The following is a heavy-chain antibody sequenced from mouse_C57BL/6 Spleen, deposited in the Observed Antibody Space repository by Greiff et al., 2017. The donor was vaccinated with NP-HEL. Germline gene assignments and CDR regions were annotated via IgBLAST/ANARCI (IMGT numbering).Heavy chain of an antibody. CDR3: VRHYYGSSDWYFDV. CDR2: IRSKSNNYAT. V-gene: IGHV10-1*01. Sequence: EVQVVESGGGLVQPKGSLKLSCAASGFSLNTYAMNWVRQAPGKGLEWVARIRSKSNNYATYYADSVKDRFTISRDDSESMLYLQMNNLKTEDTAMYYCVRHYYGSSDWYFDVWGTGTTVTVSS. CDR1: GFSLNTYA. J-gene: IGHJ1*03. D-gene: IGHD1-1*01.